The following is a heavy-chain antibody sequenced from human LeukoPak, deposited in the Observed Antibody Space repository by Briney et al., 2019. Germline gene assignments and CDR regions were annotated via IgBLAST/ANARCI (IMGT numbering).Heavy chain of an antibody. CDR2: ISYDGSNK. D-gene: IGHD6-13*01. J-gene: IGHJ4*02. CDR1: GFTFSSYA. V-gene: IGHV3-30-3*01. Sequence: AGGSLRLSCAASGFTFSSYAMHWVRQAPGKGLEWVAVISYDGSNKYYADSVKGRFTISRDNSKNTLYLQMNSLRAEDTAVYYCARPYTDVSIAAARGWGQGTLVTVSS. CDR3: ARPYTDVSIAAARG.